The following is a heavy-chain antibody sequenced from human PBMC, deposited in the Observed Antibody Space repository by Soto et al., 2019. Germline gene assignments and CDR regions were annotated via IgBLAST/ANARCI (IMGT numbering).Heavy chain of an antibody. CDR3: ARDASAASKWFDWFDP. Sequence: QVQLVQSGAEVKKPGSSVKVSCGASGGTFNSYSIAWVRQVPGQGLEWRGTIIPILGIINYAQKFQGRVTITADESTNTAYMELSSLIYEDSGVYYCARDASAASKWFDWFDPWGQGTLVTVSS. D-gene: IGHD3-10*01. CDR2: IIPILGII. CDR1: GGTFNSYS. J-gene: IGHJ5*02. V-gene: IGHV1-69*04.